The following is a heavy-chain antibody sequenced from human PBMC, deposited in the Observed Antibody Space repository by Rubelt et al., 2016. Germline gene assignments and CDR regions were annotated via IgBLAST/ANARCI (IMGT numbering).Heavy chain of an antibody. V-gene: IGHV3-33*01. CDR1: GFTFSSYG. Sequence: QVQLVESGGGVVQPGRSLRLSCAASGFTFSSYGMHWVRQAPGKGLEWVAVIWYDGSNKYYADSGKGRFTISGDNSKNTLDLQMNSLRAEDTAVYYCARSGSGWYFDYWGQGTLVTVSS. CDR3: ARSGSGWYFDY. CDR2: IWYDGSNK. D-gene: IGHD6-19*01. J-gene: IGHJ4*02.